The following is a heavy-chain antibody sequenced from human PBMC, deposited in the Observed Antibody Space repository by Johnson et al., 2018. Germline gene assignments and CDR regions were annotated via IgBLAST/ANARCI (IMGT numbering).Heavy chain of an antibody. CDR1: GFNFGSYW. D-gene: IGHD3/OR15-3a*01. CDR2: IKQDAGEK. Sequence: VQLVESGGGLVQXGGSXRLXCGAYGFNFGSYWMTWVRQAPGKGLEWVASIKQDAGEKHYVDSVKGRFTISRDDANNLLFLQMNSLRAEDTAVDYCAKDLDSGMVTSTAFDIWGQGTVVTVSA. CDR3: AKDLDSGMVTSTAFDI. J-gene: IGHJ3*02. V-gene: IGHV3-7*01.